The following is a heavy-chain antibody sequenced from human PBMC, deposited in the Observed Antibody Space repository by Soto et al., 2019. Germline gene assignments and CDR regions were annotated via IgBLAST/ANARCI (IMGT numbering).Heavy chain of an antibody. J-gene: IGHJ4*02. CDR3: AKAPDGIQVWPYRYPYFDY. CDR2: ISGSGGST. D-gene: IGHD5-18*01. V-gene: IGHV3-23*01. CDR1: GFTFSSYA. Sequence: GGSLRLSCAASGFTFSSYAMSWVRQAPGKGLEWVSAISGSGGSTYYADSVKGRFTISRDNSKNRLYLQMNSLRAEDTAVYYCAKAPDGIQVWPYRYPYFDYWGQGTLVTVSS.